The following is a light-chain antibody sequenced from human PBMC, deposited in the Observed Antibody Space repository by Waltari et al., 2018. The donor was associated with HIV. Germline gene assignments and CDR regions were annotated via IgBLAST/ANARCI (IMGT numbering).Light chain of an antibody. CDR2: WAS. CDR1: RTVFYSSDNQHY. J-gene: IGKJ4*01. Sequence: DIVMTQSPDSLTVSLGERATINCTPSRTVFYSSDNQHYLAWYLQRPGQSPKVLIFWASTRAFGVSDRFRGSGSGTHFSLTLSSLQADDVGIYYCQQYYTVPPTFGGGTKVEI. CDR3: QQYYTVPPT. V-gene: IGKV4-1*01.